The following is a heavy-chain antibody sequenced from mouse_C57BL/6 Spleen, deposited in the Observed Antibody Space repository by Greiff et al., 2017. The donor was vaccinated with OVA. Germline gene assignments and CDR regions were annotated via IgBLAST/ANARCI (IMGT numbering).Heavy chain of an antibody. Sequence: VQLQQSGPELVKPGASVKISCKASGYTFTDYYMNWVKQSHGKSLEWIGDINPNNGGTSYNQKFKGKATLTVDKSSSTAYMELRSLTSEDSAVYYCARGDYGSSMFAYWGQGTLVTVSA. J-gene: IGHJ3*01. V-gene: IGHV1-26*01. CDR2: INPNNGGT. CDR3: ARGDYGSSMFAY. CDR1: GYTFTDYY. D-gene: IGHD1-1*01.